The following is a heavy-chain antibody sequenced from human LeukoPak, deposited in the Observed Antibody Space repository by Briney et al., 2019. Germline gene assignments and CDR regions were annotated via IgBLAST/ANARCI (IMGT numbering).Heavy chain of an antibody. J-gene: IGHJ3*02. Sequence: PGGSLRLSCAASGFTFSDYYMSWIRQSRGKGLEWVSYISSSSSYTNYADSVKGRFTISRDNAKNSLYLQMTSLRAEDTAVYYCARRFWYAFDIWGQGTMVTVSS. CDR1: GFTFSDYY. CDR3: ARRFWYAFDI. CDR2: ISSSSSYT. D-gene: IGHD3-3*01. V-gene: IGHV3-11*03.